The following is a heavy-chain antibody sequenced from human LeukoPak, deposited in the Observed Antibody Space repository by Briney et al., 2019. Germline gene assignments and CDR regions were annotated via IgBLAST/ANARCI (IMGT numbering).Heavy chain of an antibody. Sequence: GGSLRLSCAASGFTFDDYAMHCVRQAPGKGLEWVSLISWDGGSTYYADSVKGRFTISRDNSKNSLYLQMNSLRAEDIALYYCAKSPYSSSWYAQKYYFDYWGQGTLVTVSS. V-gene: IGHV3-43D*03. D-gene: IGHD6-13*01. J-gene: IGHJ4*02. CDR2: ISWDGGST. CDR1: GFTFDDYA. CDR3: AKSPYSSSWYAQKYYFDY.